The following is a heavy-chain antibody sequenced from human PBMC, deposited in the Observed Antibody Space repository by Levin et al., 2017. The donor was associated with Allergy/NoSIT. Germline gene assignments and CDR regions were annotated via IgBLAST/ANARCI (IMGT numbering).Heavy chain of an antibody. Sequence: PSETLSLTCTVSGESISSFSWSWIRQPAGKGLEWIGRIHSTGNTKYNSSLKSRVTISGDTSKNQFTLNLSSVTAADTAVYYCARDSQIIGFDYWGQGILVTVSS. V-gene: IGHV4-4*07. CDR1: GESISSFS. CDR3: ARDSQIIGFDY. CDR2: IHSTGNT. J-gene: IGHJ4*02.